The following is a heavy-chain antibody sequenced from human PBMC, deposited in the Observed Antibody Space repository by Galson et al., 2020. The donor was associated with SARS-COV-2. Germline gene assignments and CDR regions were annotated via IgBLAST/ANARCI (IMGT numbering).Heavy chain of an antibody. V-gene: IGHV4-39*01. CDR1: GGSISSSSYY. CDR3: ARLLPSGFLIAAAGTAPARTDY. Sequence: SETLSLTCTVSGGSISSSSYYWGWIRQPPGKGLEWIGSIYYSGSTYYNPSLKSRVTISVDTSKNQFSLKLSSVTAADTAVYYCARLLPSGFLIAAAGTAPARTDYWGQGTLVTVSS. CDR2: IYYSGST. J-gene: IGHJ4*02. D-gene: IGHD6-13*01.